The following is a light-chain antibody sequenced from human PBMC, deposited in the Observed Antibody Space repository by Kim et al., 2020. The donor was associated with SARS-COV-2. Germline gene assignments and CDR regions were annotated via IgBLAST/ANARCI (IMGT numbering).Light chain of an antibody. CDR1: QTVRDNY. CDR2: DAS. Sequence: LSPGERATLSCRASQTVRDNYLAWYQHKPGQAPRLLIYDASSRATGIPDRFSGSGSGTDFTLTISRLEPEDFAMYYCQQYRTSPLTFGGGTKLEI. J-gene: IGKJ4*01. CDR3: QQYRTSPLT. V-gene: IGKV3-20*01.